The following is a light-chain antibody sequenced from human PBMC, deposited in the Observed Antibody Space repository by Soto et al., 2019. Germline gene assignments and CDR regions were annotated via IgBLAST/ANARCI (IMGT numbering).Light chain of an antibody. J-gene: IGLJ2*01. Sequence: QSALTQPASVSGSTGQSITISCTGSSSDVGGYNYVSWYQQHPGKAPKLMIYDVSNRPSGVSNRFSGSKSGNTASLTISGLQAEDEADYYCSSYTSSSTRVFGGGTKLTV. V-gene: IGLV2-14*01. CDR2: DVS. CDR1: SSDVGGYNY. CDR3: SSYTSSSTRV.